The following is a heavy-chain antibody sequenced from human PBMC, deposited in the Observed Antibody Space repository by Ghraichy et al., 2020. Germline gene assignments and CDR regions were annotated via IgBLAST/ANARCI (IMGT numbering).Heavy chain of an antibody. CDR1: GFNFRGYT. CDR2: VSGTGLST. J-gene: IGHJ4*02. D-gene: IGHD2-15*01. CDR3: AKYRGGVGDN. V-gene: IGHV3-23*01. Sequence: ESLNISCAASGFNFRGYTMTWVRQAPGKGLEWVATVSGTGLSTYYADSVKGRFTISRDNSEDTLYLQMNSLRADDSAVYYCAKYRGGVGDNWGQGSLVTVSS.